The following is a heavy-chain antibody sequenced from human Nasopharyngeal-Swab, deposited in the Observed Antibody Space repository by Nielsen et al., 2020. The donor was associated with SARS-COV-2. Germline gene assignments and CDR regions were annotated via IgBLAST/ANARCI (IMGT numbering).Heavy chain of an antibody. CDR3: TRDPITIFGVVPDY. CDR2: IRSKACGGVP. V-gene: IGHV3-49*02. D-gene: IGHD3-3*01. Sequence: VRQMPGKGLEWVGFIRSKACGGVPDYAASVKGRFTISRDDSKSIAYLQMNSLKIEDTAVYYCTRDPITIFGVVPDYWGQGTLVTVSS. J-gene: IGHJ4*02.